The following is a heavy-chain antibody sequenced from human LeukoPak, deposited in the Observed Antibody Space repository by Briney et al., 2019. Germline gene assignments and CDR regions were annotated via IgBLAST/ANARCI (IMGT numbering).Heavy chain of an antibody. V-gene: IGHV1-18*01. J-gene: IGHJ6*02. CDR3: ARSDYYDSSGYYFHPGLFYV. Sequence: GASVKVSCKASGYTFTSYGISWVRQAPGQGLEWMGWISAYNGNTNYAQKLQGRVTMTTDTSTSTAYMELRSLRSDDTAVYYCARSDYYDSSGYYFHPGLFYVWGQGTTVTVSS. CDR1: GYTFTSYG. D-gene: IGHD3-22*01. CDR2: ISAYNGNT.